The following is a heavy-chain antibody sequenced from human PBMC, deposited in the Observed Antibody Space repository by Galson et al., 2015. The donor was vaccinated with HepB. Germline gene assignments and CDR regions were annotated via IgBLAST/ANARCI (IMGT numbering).Heavy chain of an antibody. CDR3: ARVKRGEWYSFYYYGMDV. CDR1: GFTFSTYG. J-gene: IGHJ6*02. CDR2: IWYDGTNK. V-gene: IGHV3-33*01. D-gene: IGHD3-10*01. Sequence: SLRLSCAASGFTFSTYGLHWVRQAPGKGLEWASVIWYDGTNKYYADSVKGRFTISRDNSKSTLYLQMNSLRAEDTAVYYCARVKRGEWYSFYYYGMDVWGRGTTVTVSS.